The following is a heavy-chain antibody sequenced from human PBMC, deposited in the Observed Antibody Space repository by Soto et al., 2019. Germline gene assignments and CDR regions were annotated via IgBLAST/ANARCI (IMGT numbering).Heavy chain of an antibody. V-gene: IGHV4-4*02. CDR3: ARRGPWGNWNYYFDY. CDR2: IYHSGST. CDR1: GGSISSSNW. D-gene: IGHD1-7*01. Sequence: NPSETLSLTCAVSGGSISSSNWWSWVRQPPGKGLEWIGEIYHSGSTNYNPSLKSRVTISVDKSKNQFSLKLSSVTAADTAVYYCARRGPWGNWNYYFDYWGQGTLVTVSS. J-gene: IGHJ4*02.